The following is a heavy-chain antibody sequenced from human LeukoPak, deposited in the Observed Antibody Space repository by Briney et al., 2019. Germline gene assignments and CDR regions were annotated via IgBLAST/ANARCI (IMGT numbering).Heavy chain of an antibody. J-gene: IGHJ6*02. D-gene: IGHD6-19*01. CDR3: ARETQRAVDVYGMDV. Sequence: GGSLRLSCAASGFTFSGYSMDWVRQAPGKGLEWVSSISIISIYIYYTDSVKGRFTISTDNTTNSLYLHMNRLRAEDTAVYYRARETQRAVDVYGMDVWGQGDTVTVSS. CDR1: GFTFSGYS. V-gene: IGHV3-21*01. CDR2: ISIISIYI.